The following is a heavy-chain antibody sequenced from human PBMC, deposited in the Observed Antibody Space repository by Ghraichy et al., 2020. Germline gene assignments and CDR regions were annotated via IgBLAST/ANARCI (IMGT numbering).Heavy chain of an antibody. J-gene: IGHJ3*01. CDR1: GFSFRSYW. CDR2: INSDGTST. Sequence: GESLNISCVASGFSFRSYWMHWVRHAPGKGLLCISRINSDGTSTNYADSVEGRFTISRDNARNTLFLHMNSLRAEDTAVYYCGMSSGDAVDFWGQGAVVTVSS. CDR3: GMSSGDAVDF. V-gene: IGHV3-74*01. D-gene: IGHD2-15*01.